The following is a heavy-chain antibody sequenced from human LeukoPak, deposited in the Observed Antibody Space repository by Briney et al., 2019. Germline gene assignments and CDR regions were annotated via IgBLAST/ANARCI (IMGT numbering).Heavy chain of an antibody. Sequence: GGSLRPSCAASGFTFDDYAMHWVRHAPGKGLEWVSGISWNSGSIGYADSVKGRFTISRDNAKNSLYLQMNSLRAEDTAVYYCAKVGVLGYYYYYYMDVWGKGTTVTVSS. D-gene: IGHD5/OR15-5a*01. CDR3: AKVGVLGYYYYYYMDV. CDR1: GFTFDDYA. V-gene: IGHV3-9*01. CDR2: ISWNSGSI. J-gene: IGHJ6*03.